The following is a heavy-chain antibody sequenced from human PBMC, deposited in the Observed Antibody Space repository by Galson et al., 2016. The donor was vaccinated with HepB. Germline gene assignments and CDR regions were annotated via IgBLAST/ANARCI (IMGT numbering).Heavy chain of an antibody. Sequence: CAISGDSVSSNSATWNWIRQSPSRGLEWLGRTYYRSKWFNDYATAMKTRININPDTSKNHFSLQLNSVTPEDTAMYYCVRQYSSTSFYYGLDVWGQGTTVTVSS. CDR1: GDSVSSNSAT. J-gene: IGHJ6*02. CDR3: VRQYSSTSFYYGLDV. V-gene: IGHV6-1*01. CDR2: TYYRSKWFN. D-gene: IGHD2-21*01.